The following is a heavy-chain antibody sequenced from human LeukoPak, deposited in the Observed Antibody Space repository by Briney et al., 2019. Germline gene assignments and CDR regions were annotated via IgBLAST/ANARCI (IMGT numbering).Heavy chain of an antibody. Sequence: GGSLRLSCAVSGFPFSIYGMNWVRQAPGKGLEWVSNIGSSGAAIYYADSVRGRFTISRDNAKNSLYLQMNSLRAEDTAVYYCALLAVASDFDYWGQGALVTVSS. V-gene: IGHV3-48*03. CDR3: ALLAVASDFDY. D-gene: IGHD6-19*01. J-gene: IGHJ4*02. CDR1: GFPFSIYG. CDR2: IGSSGAAI.